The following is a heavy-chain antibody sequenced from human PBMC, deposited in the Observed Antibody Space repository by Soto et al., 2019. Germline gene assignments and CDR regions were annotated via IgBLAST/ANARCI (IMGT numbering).Heavy chain of an antibody. Sequence: QVQLQQWGAGLLKPSETLSLTCAVYGGSFSGYYWSWIRQPPGKGLEWMGEINHSGSTNYNPSLKSRVTIPVETSKNQFPVKMSSAPAADTAVYYCARGGGYCSSTSCYAVNYYYYYMDAWGKGTTVTVSS. D-gene: IGHD2-2*01. V-gene: IGHV4-34*01. CDR1: GGSFSGYY. CDR2: INHSGST. J-gene: IGHJ6*03. CDR3: ARGGGYCSSTSCYAVNYYYYYMDA.